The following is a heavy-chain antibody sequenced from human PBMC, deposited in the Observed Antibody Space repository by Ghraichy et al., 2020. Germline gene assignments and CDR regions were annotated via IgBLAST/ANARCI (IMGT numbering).Heavy chain of an antibody. D-gene: IGHD4-17*01. Sequence: SQTLSLTCAVYGGSFSGYYWSWIRQPPGKGLEWIGEINHSGSTNYNPSLKSRVTISVDTSKNQFSLKLSSVTAADTAVYYCARGLSDYGDHPGGNWFDPWGQGTLVTVSS. V-gene: IGHV4-34*01. CDR2: INHSGST. CDR1: GGSFSGYY. CDR3: ARGLSDYGDHPGGNWFDP. J-gene: IGHJ5*02.